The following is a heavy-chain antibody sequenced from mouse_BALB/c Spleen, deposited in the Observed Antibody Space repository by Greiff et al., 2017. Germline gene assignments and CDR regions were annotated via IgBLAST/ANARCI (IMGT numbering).Heavy chain of an antibody. Sequence: EVQLQESGPGLVKPSQSLSLTCSVTGYSITSGYYWNWIRQFPGNKLEWMGYISYDGSNNYNPSLKNRISITRDTSKNQFFLKLNSVTTEDTATYYCARSFITSPYFDYWGQGTTLTVSS. J-gene: IGHJ2*01. CDR2: ISYDGSN. D-gene: IGHD1-1*01. CDR3: ARSFITSPYFDY. CDR1: GYSITSGYY. V-gene: IGHV3-6*02.